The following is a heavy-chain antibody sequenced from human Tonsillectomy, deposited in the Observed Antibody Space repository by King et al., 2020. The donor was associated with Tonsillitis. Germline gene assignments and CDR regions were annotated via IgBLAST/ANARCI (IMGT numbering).Heavy chain of an antibody. Sequence: VQLVESGGGVVQPGRSLRLSCAASGFTFSSYAMHWVRQAPGKGLEWVAVISYDGSNKYYADSVKGRFTISRDNSKNTLYLQMNSLRAEDTAVYYCARDRGGSGSYDSNWFDPWGQGTLVTVSS. CDR1: GFTFSSYA. CDR2: ISYDGSNK. D-gene: IGHD3-10*01. J-gene: IGHJ5*02. CDR3: ARDRGGSGSYDSNWFDP. V-gene: IGHV3-30*04.